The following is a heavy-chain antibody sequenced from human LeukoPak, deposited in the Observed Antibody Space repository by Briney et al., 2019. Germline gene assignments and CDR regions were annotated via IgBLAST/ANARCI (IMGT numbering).Heavy chain of an antibody. CDR2: ISWDGGST. J-gene: IGHJ4*02. Sequence: GGSLRLSCAASGFTFDDYTMHWVRQAPGKGLERVSLISWDGGSTYYADSVKGRFTISRDNSKNSLYLQMNSLRTEDTALYYCAKGGDVGATPLDYWGQGTLVTVSS. D-gene: IGHD1-26*01. V-gene: IGHV3-43*01. CDR3: AKGGDVGATPLDY. CDR1: GFTFDDYT.